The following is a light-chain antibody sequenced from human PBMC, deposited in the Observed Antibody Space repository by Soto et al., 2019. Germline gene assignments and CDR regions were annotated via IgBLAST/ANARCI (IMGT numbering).Light chain of an antibody. CDR3: SSYTTSGTYV. Sequence: QSVLTQPASVSGSHGQSITISCTGTSSDVGGYKYVSWYQQHPGIAPKVMIYEVSNRPSGISNRFSGSKSGNTASLTISGLQAEDEADYYCSSYTTSGTYVFGTGTNFTVL. CDR1: SSDVGGYKY. CDR2: EVS. V-gene: IGLV2-14*01. J-gene: IGLJ1*01.